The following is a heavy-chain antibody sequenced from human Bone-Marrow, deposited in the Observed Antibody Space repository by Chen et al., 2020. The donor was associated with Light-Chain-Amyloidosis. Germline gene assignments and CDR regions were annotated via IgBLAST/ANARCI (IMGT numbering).Heavy chain of an antibody. J-gene: IGHJ5*02. CDR3: KARPS. V-gene: IGHV3-53*01. CDR2: IYSNGKT. CDR1: GFTVSNNY. Sequence: EVQVVESGGGLIQPGGSLRLSCAASGFTVSNNYMSWVRQAPGKGLEWVSFIYSNGKTYYADSGKGRFTISRDNSKNTLYLQMNSLRAEETAVYYCKARPSWGQGTLVTVSS.